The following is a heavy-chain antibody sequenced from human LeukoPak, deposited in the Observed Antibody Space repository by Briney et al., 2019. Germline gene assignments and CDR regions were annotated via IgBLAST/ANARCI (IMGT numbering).Heavy chain of an antibody. J-gene: IGHJ3*02. CDR3: ARDQLSITIFGVVTDDAFDI. D-gene: IGHD3-3*01. CDR2: IYTSGGT. V-gene: IGHV4-4*07. Sequence: SETLSLTCTVSGGSISSYYWSWIWQPAGKGLEWIGRIYTSGGTNYNPSLKSRVTMSVDTSKNQCSLKLSSVTAADTAVYYCARDQLSITIFGVVTDDAFDIWGQGTMVTVSS. CDR1: GGSISSYY.